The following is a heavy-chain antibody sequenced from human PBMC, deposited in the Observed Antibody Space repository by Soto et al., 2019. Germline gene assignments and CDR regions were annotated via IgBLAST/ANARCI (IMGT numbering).Heavy chain of an antibody. D-gene: IGHD2-2*03. CDR3: ARDAGYCNSISCYPYNMDV. CDR2: IYYSGNT. J-gene: IGHJ6*02. CDR1: GESISSGDHY. V-gene: IGHV4-30-4*01. Sequence: SETLSLTCTVSGESISSGDHYWSWVRQSPGEGLEWIGFIYYSGNTYYNPSLKSRVSMSVDTSNNQFSLKLNSVTAADTAVYYCARDAGYCNSISCYPYNMDVWGQGTTVTVSS.